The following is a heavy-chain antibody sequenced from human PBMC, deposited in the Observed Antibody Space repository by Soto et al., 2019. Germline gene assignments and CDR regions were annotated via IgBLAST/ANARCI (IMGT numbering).Heavy chain of an antibody. CDR2: IKQDGSEK. CDR3: ARDRLEFRGSTGPYGGNWFDP. J-gene: IGHJ5*02. Sequence: GGSLRLSCAASGFTFSSYWMSWVRQAPGKGLEWVANIKQDGSEKYYVDSVKGRFTISRDNAKNSLYLQMNSLRAEDTAVYYCARDRLEFRGSTGPYGGNWFDPWGQGTLVTVSS. D-gene: IGHD2-2*01. CDR1: GFTFSSYW. V-gene: IGHV3-7*01.